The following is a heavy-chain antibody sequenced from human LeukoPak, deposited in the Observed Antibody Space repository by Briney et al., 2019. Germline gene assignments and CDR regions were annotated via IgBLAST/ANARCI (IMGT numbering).Heavy chain of an antibody. CDR3: ARGLVGYCSGGSCYAGYGMDV. Sequence: ASVKGSCKASGGTFSIDAISWVRQARGQGLEWMGGIIPIFGTANYAQKFQGRVTITADKSTSTAYMELSSLRSEDTAVYYCARGLVGYCSGGSCYAGYGMDVWGKGTTVTVSS. J-gene: IGHJ6*04. CDR2: IIPIFGTA. V-gene: IGHV1-69*06. CDR1: GGTFSIDA. D-gene: IGHD2-15*01.